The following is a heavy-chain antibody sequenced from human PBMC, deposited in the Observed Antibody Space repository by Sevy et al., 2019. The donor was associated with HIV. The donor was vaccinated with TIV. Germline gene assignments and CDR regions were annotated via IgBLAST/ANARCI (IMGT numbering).Heavy chain of an antibody. J-gene: IGHJ4*02. Sequence: GGSLRLSCAASGFTVSTNYLSWVRQAPGEGLEWVSVIYSGGTTYYADSVKGRFTISRDKSKNTLYLQMNSLRAEDTAVYYCAREVGDGYNPRYYFDFWGQGTLVTVSS. D-gene: IGHD5-12*01. CDR2: IYSGGTT. V-gene: IGHV3-53*01. CDR3: AREVGDGYNPRYYFDF. CDR1: GFTVSTNY.